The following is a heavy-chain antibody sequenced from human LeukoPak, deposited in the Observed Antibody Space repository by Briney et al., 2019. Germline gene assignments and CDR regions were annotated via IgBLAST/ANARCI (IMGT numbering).Heavy chain of an antibody. J-gene: IGHJ4*02. CDR2: INPNSGGT. CDR1: GYTFTGYY. Sequence: ASVKVPCKASGYTFTGYYMHWVRQAPGQGLEWMGWINPNSGGTNYAQKFQGRVTMTRDTSISTAYMELSRLRSDDTAVYYCAREDIAAAYFDYWGQGTLVTVSS. D-gene: IGHD6-13*01. V-gene: IGHV1-2*02. CDR3: AREDIAAAYFDY.